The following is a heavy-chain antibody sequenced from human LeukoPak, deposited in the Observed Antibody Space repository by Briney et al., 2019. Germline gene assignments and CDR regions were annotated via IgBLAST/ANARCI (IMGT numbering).Heavy chain of an antibody. CDR1: GFTFSSYW. J-gene: IGHJ6*03. CDR3: ARAGAGVRGVREYYYYYYMDV. Sequence: TGGSLRLSCAASGFTFSSYWMSWVRQGPGKGLEWVSAISVSGNTYHADSVKGRFTISRDNSKNTLYLQMNSLRAEDTAVYYCARAGAGVRGVREYYYYYYMDVWGKGTTVTISS. CDR2: ISVSGNT. V-gene: IGHV3-23*01. D-gene: IGHD3-10*01.